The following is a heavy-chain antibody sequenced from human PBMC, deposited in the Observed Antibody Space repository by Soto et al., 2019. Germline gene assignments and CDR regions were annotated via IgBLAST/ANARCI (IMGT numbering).Heavy chain of an antibody. D-gene: IGHD1-26*01. CDR3: ARGELHYFDY. J-gene: IGHJ4*02. V-gene: IGHV3-48*01. CDR1: GFTFSSYS. Sequence: EVQLVESGGGLVQPGGSLRLSCAASGFTFSSYSMNWVRQAPGKGLEWVSYISSSSSTIYYADSVKGRFTISRDNAKNSLYLQMNSLRAEDTAGYYCARGELHYFDYWGQGTLVTVSS. CDR2: ISSSSSTI.